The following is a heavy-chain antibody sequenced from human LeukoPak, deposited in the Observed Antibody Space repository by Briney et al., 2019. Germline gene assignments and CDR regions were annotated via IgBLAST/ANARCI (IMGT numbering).Heavy chain of an antibody. D-gene: IGHD6-13*01. CDR2: INHSEST. CDR3: ARGIGVYSSSPYYYMDV. Sequence: SETLSLTCAVYGGSFSGYYWSWIRQPPGKGLEWIGEINHSESTNYNPSLKSRVTISVDTSKNQFSLKLSSVTAADTAVYYCARGIGVYSSSPYYYMDVWGKGTTVTVSS. V-gene: IGHV4-34*01. CDR1: GGSFSGYY. J-gene: IGHJ6*03.